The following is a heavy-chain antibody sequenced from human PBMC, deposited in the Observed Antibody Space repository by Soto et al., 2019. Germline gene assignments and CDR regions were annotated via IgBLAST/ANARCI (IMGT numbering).Heavy chain of an antibody. CDR2: ISSSSITI. Sequence: GGSVRLSCAASGFTFSSYSMNWVRQAPGKGLEWVSYISSSSITIYYADSVKGRFTISRDNAKNSLYLQMNSLRDEDTAVYYCARENYGDYLNWFDPWGQGTLVTVSS. CDR3: ARENYGDYLNWFDP. V-gene: IGHV3-48*02. J-gene: IGHJ5*02. CDR1: GFTFSSYS. D-gene: IGHD4-17*01.